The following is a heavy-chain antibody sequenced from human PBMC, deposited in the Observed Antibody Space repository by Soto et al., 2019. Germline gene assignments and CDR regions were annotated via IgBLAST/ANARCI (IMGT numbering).Heavy chain of an antibody. Sequence: GASVKVSCKTSGYSFSSYGISWVRLAPGQGLEWMGWINAYNGNTDFVQKFQGRVTMTTDTSTSTAYMALRSLRSDDTAVYFCARSVVVVGGTRIPLDYWGQGTLVTVSS. CDR1: GYSFSSYG. CDR3: ARSVVVVGGTRIPLDY. D-gene: IGHD2-15*01. CDR2: INAYNGNT. J-gene: IGHJ4*02. V-gene: IGHV1-18*01.